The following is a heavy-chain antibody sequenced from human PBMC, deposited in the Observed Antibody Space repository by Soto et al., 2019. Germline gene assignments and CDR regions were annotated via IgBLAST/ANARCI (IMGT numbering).Heavy chain of an antibody. CDR2: ICYDASNK. CDR3: ARKGEAAGCYGMDV. D-gene: IGHD6-13*01. CDR1: GFTFSGYC. Sequence: VASMRLSCAASGFTFSGYCVHWVRQAPGKGLDWVAVICYDASNKYYADSVKGRFTISRDNSKNTLDLQMNSLRVEDTAVYYCARKGEAAGCYGMDVWGQGTTVTVSS. J-gene: IGHJ6*01. V-gene: IGHV3-33*01.